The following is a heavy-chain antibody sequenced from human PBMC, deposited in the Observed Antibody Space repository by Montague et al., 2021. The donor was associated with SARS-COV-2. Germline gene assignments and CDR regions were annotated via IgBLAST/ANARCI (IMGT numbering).Heavy chain of an antibody. CDR1: GGSITNNIDY. CDR2: IYYTGNT. CDR3: ARLKRYFDSSGSPSAFDF. D-gene: IGHD3-22*01. V-gene: IGHV4-39*02. Sequence: SETLSLTSTVSGGSITNNIDYWAWIRQPPGKGLEWIGSIYYTGNTYYNPSLKSRVTISVVPSKNHFTLKLSSVTAAETAVYYCARLKRYFDSSGSPSAFDFWGQGTKVTVSS. J-gene: IGHJ3*01.